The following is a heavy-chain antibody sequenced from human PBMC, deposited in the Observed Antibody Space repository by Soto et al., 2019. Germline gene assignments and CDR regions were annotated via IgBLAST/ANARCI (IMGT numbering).Heavy chain of an antibody. CDR3: AINYYDSSGYLY. CDR2: IDPSGNGT. CDR1: GHTLINYY. J-gene: IGHJ4*02. V-gene: IGHV1-46*01. D-gene: IGHD3-22*01. Sequence: QVQLVQSGAEVKKPGASVKASCKTSGHTLINYYMHWVRQAPGQGLDWLGKIDPSGNGTSYAERFQGRITLTSDTSTKTVYVELSSLRSEDTAIYYCAINYYDSSGYLYWGQGTLVTVSS.